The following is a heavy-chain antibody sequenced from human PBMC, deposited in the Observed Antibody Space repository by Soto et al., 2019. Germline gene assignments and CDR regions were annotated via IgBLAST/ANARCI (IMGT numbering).Heavy chain of an antibody. Sequence: NPSETLSLTCTVSGGSISSYYWSWIRQPPGKGLEWIGYIYYSGSTNYNPSLKSRVTISVDTSKNQFSLKLSSVTAADTAVYYCARGRSRRYYYSSGYSAKNGWFDPWGQGTLVTVSS. D-gene: IGHD3-22*01. J-gene: IGHJ5*02. CDR3: ARGRSRRYYYSSGYSAKNGWFDP. CDR2: IYYSGST. CDR1: GGSISSYY. V-gene: IGHV4-59*12.